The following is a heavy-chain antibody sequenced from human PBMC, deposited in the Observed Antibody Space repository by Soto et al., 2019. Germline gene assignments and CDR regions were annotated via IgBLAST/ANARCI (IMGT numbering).Heavy chain of an antibody. CDR2: IYWADDK. CDR1: GFSLTTSGVG. CDR3: AHSASLYYFDF. J-gene: IGHJ4*02. Sequence: QITLKESGPTLVKPTQTLTLTCTFSGFSLTTSGVGVGWIRQPPGKALQWLALIYWADDKRYSTSLKSRLTITKYTSRTQLVLSMTNMDPVDTATYYCAHSASLYYFDFWGQGTLVTVSS. V-gene: IGHV2-5*02.